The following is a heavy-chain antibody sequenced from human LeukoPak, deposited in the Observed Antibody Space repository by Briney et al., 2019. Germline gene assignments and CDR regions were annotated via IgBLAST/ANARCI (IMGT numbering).Heavy chain of an antibody. V-gene: IGHV4-4*07. CDR2: INISGNT. CDR3: ARTSYCSSTSCYGSGGYYYYYMDV. Sequence: ASETLSLTCTVSGDSITSYYWSWIRQPAGKGLEWIGRINISGNTNYNPSLKSRVTMSLDTSKNQISLKLSAVTAADTAVYYCARTSYCSSTSCYGSGGYYYYYMDVWGKGTTVTISS. D-gene: IGHD2-2*01. CDR1: GDSITSYY. J-gene: IGHJ6*03.